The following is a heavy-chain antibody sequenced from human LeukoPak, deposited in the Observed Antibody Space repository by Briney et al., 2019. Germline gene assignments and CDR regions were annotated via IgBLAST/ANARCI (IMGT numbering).Heavy chain of an antibody. CDR1: GFTFSSYA. CDR2: ISSNGGST. Sequence: PGGSLRLSCAASGFTFSSYAMHWVRQAPGKGLEYVSAISSNGGSTYYANSVKGRFTISRDNSKNTLYLQMGSLRAEDMAVYYCARERRHNDYWNDYWGQGTLVTVSS. V-gene: IGHV3-64*01. CDR3: ARERRHNDYWNDY. J-gene: IGHJ4*02. D-gene: IGHD5-12*01.